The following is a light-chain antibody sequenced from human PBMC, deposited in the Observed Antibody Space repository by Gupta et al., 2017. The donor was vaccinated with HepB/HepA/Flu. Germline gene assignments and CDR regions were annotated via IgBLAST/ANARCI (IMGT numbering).Light chain of an antibody. CDR1: QSVSSC. CDR2: DAS. J-gene: IGKJ4*01. V-gene: IGKV3-11*01. CDR3: QQRSNWPPLA. Sequence: IVLTQSPASLSLFPGERATLSCRASQSVSSCLAWYQQKPGQAPKLLIYDASNRATGVPARFSGSGSGTDFTLTISSLEPEDFAVYYCQQRSNWPPLAFGEGTKVEIK.